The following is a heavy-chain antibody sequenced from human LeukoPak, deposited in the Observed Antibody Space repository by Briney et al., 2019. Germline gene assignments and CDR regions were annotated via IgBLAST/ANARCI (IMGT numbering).Heavy chain of an antibody. J-gene: IGHJ3*02. Sequence: ASVKVACKASGYTFTGYYMHWVRHAPGQGLEWMGWINPNRGGTNYARKFQGRVTMTRDTSISTAYMELSRLRSDDTAVYYCASGEGSDQYNWNEERAFDIWGQGTMATVSS. CDR1: GYTFTGYY. CDR2: INPNRGGT. D-gene: IGHD1-20*01. V-gene: IGHV1-2*02. CDR3: ASGEGSDQYNWNEERAFDI.